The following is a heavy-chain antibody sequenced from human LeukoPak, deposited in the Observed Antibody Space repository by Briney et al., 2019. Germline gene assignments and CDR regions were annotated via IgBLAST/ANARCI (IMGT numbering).Heavy chain of an antibody. CDR2: ISAYNGNT. V-gene: IGHV1-18*01. CDR3: AILRFLEWFFFDY. Sequence: AAVTVSFKASGYTFTSYGISWVRQAPGQGREWMGWISAYNGNTNYAQKLQGRVTMTTDTSTSTAYMELRSLRSDDTAVYYCAILRFLEWFFFDYWGQGTLVTVSS. CDR1: GYTFTSYG. J-gene: IGHJ4*02. D-gene: IGHD3-3*01.